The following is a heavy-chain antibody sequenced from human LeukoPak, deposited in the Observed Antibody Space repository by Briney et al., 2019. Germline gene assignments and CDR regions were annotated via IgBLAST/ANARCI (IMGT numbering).Heavy chain of an antibody. V-gene: IGHV1-2*06. CDR2: INPNGGGT. J-gene: IGHJ4*02. D-gene: IGHD6-13*01. Sequence: ASVKVSCKVSGYSFTGYYMYWVRQAPGQGLEWMGRINPNGGGTNYAQKFQGRVTMTRDTSISTAYMELSRLRSDDTAVYYCARGRSSWYDLDYWGQGTLVTVSS. CDR3: ARGRSSWYDLDY. CDR1: GYSFTGYY.